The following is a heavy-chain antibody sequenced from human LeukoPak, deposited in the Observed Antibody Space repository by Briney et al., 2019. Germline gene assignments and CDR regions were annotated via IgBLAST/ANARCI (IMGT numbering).Heavy chain of an antibody. CDR3: AKDKATVVTGSDY. Sequence: SAISGSGGSTYYADSVKGRLTISRDNSKNTLYLQMSSLRAEDTAVYYCAKDKATVVTGSDYWGQGTLVTVSS. CDR2: ISGSGGST. V-gene: IGHV3-23*01. D-gene: IGHD4-17*01. J-gene: IGHJ4*02.